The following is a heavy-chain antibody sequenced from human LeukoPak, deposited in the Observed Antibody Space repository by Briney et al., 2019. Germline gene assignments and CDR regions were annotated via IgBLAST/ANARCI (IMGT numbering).Heavy chain of an antibody. V-gene: IGHV3-30-3*01. Sequence: PGGSLRLSCTASGFTFGSYAIHWVRQAPGKGLEWVTVISYDGSNQYYADSVKGRFTISRDNSNNTLYLQMNSLRAEDTAMYYCARDYYDSNGYSFDYWGQGTLVTVSS. D-gene: IGHD3-22*01. CDR2: ISYDGSNQ. J-gene: IGHJ4*02. CDR1: GFTFGSYA. CDR3: ARDYYDSNGYSFDY.